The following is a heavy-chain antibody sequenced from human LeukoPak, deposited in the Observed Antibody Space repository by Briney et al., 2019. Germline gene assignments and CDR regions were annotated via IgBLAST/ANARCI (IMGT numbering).Heavy chain of an antibody. CDR1: GGSISSYY. D-gene: IGHD6-19*01. J-gene: IGHJ4*02. Sequence: SETLSLTCTVSGGSISSYYWSWIRQPPGKGLEWIGYIYYSGSTNYNPSLKSRVTISVDTSKNQFSLKLSSVTAADTAVYYCAREMAVAGSYYFDYWGQGTLVTVSS. CDR2: IYYSGST. V-gene: IGHV4-59*01. CDR3: AREMAVAGSYYFDY.